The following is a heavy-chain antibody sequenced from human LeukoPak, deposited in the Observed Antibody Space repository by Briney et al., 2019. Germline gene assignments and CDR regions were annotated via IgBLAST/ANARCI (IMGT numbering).Heavy chain of an antibody. J-gene: IGHJ4*02. CDR3: ARRDSYSSGYYYFDY. V-gene: IGHV4-39*01. CDR2: INYRGNT. Sequence: SETLSLTCTVSGGPISSSSYYWGWIRQPPGKGLDWFGIINYRGNTYYNPSLKSRVTISVDTSKNQFSLKLSSVTAADTAVYYCARRDSYSSGYYYFDYWGQGTLVTVSS. CDR1: GGPISSSSYY. D-gene: IGHD3-22*01.